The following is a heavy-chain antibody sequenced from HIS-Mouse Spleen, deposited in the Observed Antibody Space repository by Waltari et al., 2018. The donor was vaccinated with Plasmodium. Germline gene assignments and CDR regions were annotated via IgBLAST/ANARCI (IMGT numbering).Heavy chain of an antibody. CDR2: IYSGGST. V-gene: IGHV3-53*01. CDR3: ARGMKSSSSAFDI. D-gene: IGHD6-6*01. CDR1: GCTVGGNN. Sequence: QLVESGGGLFQPGGSLRLSCAAPGCTVGGNNMSWGRQAPGKGVEWVSGIYSGGSTYYGDSAKGRFTISIDNSKNTLYLQMNSLRAEDTAVYYCARGMKSSSSAFDIWGQGTMVTVSS. J-gene: IGHJ3*02.